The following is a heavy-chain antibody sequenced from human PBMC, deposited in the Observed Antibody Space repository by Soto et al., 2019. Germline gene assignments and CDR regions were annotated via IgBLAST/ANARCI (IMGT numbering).Heavy chain of an antibody. J-gene: IGHJ6*02. D-gene: IGHD5-18*01. CDR1: GLTVSSNY. CDR3: AREGYIGYYGMDV. V-gene: IGHV3-53*01. Sequence: GGSLRLSCAASGLTVSSNYMSWVRQAPGKGLEWVSVIYSGGSTYYADSVKGRFTISRDNSKNTLYLQMNSLRAEDTAVYYCAREGYIGYYGMDVWGQGTTVTVSS. CDR2: IYSGGST.